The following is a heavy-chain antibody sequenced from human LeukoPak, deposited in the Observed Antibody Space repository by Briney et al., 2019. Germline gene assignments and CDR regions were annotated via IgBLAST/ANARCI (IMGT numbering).Heavy chain of an antibody. CDR1: GFTFSSYG. Sequence: PGRSLRLSCAASGFTFSSYGMHWVRQAPGKGLEWVAVISYDGSNKYYADSVKGRFTISRDNSKNTLYVQMDSLRAEDTAVYYCAKEEQLTVYYYYGMDVWGQGTTVTVSS. CDR3: AKEEQLTVYYYYGMDV. D-gene: IGHD6-13*01. V-gene: IGHV3-30*18. J-gene: IGHJ6*02. CDR2: ISYDGSNK.